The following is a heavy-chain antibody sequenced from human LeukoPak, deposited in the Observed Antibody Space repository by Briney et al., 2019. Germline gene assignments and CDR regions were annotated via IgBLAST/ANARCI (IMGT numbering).Heavy chain of an antibody. Sequence: SVKVSCKSSGGTFSSYAISWVRQAPGQGLEWMGRIIPILGIANYAQKFQGRVTITADKSTSTAYMELSSLRSGDTAVYYCARDLFDYDSSGYPLYFDYWGQGTLVTVSS. CDR2: IIPILGIA. CDR1: GGTFSSYA. CDR3: ARDLFDYDSSGYPLYFDY. D-gene: IGHD3-22*01. V-gene: IGHV1-69*04. J-gene: IGHJ4*02.